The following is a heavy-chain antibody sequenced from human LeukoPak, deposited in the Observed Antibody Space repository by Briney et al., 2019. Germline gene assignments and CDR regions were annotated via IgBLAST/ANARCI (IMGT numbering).Heavy chain of an antibody. Sequence: GGSLRLSCAASGFTFSSYWMSWVRQAPGKGLEWVANIKQDGSEKYYVDSVKGRLTISRDNAKNSLYLQMNSLRAEDTAVYYCARTLYQQLVYYFDYWGQGTLVTVSS. J-gene: IGHJ4*02. CDR2: IKQDGSEK. CDR1: GFTFSSYW. CDR3: ARTLYQQLVYYFDY. D-gene: IGHD6-13*01. V-gene: IGHV3-7*01.